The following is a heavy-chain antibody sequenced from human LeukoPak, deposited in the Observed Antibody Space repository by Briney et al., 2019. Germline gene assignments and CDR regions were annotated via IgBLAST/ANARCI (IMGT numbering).Heavy chain of an antibody. CDR2: ISAYNGNT. V-gene: IGHV1-18*01. D-gene: IGHD3-10*01. J-gene: IGHJ4*02. CDR3: VRAYGSGSNRNYFDS. Sequence: ASVKLSCKASGYTFTSYGISWVRQAPGQGLEWMGWISAYNGNTNYAQKLQGRVTMTTDTSTSTAYMELRSLRSDDTAVYRCVRAYGSGSNRNYFDSWGQGTLVTVSS. CDR1: GYTFTSYG.